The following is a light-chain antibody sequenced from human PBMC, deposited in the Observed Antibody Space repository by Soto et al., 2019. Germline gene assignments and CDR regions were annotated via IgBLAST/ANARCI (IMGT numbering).Light chain of an antibody. Sequence: QSALTQPASVSGSPGQSITISCTGTSSDVGSYKYVSWFQHHPGKAPKLMIYDVSNRPSGVSNRFSGSKSGNTASLTISGLQAEDEADYYCCSYTSGSTPYVFGTGTKLTVL. J-gene: IGLJ1*01. CDR2: DVS. CDR3: CSYTSGSTPYV. CDR1: SSDVGSYKY. V-gene: IGLV2-14*03.